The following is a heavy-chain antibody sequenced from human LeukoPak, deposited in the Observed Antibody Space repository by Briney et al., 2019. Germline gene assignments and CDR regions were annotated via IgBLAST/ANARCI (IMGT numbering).Heavy chain of an antibody. CDR2: ISGSGGST. CDR3: AKRKDGYNPGDYFDY. J-gene: IGHJ4*02. D-gene: IGHD5-24*01. Sequence: GGSLRLSCAASGFIFNNYAMTWVRQAPGKGLEWVSAISGSGGSTYYADSAKGRFTISRDNSKNTLYLQMNSLRAEDTAVYYCAKRKDGYNPGDYFDYWGQGTLVTVSS. V-gene: IGHV3-23*01. CDR1: GFIFNNYA.